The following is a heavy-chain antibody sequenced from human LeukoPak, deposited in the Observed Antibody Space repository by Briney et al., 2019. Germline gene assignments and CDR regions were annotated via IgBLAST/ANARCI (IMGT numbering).Heavy chain of an antibody. V-gene: IGHV5-51*01. D-gene: IGHD1-26*01. CDR3: GMSGDRVPLQDDVFDV. CDR1: GYSFTSYC. CDR2: IYPGDSGP. J-gene: IGHJ3*01. Sequence: GESLKISRKVSGYSFTSYCIGWVRQMPGKGLEWMGIIYPGDSGPTYSPSFQGQVTISVDKSINTAYLQWCSLQASDTAMYCCGMSGDRVPLQDDVFDVWGQGTMVTVST.